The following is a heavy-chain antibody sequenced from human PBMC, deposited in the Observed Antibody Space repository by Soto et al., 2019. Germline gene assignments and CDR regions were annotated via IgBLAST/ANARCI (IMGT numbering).Heavy chain of an antibody. D-gene: IGHD3-3*02. CDR3: ARVLGNDGFDI. Sequence: SLTCAVGGGSSSSSNGWRWISQPPGKGLEWIGEIYHSGSTNYNPSLKSRVTISVDKSKNQFSLKLSSVTAADTAVYYGARVLGNDGFDIWGQGTMVTVSS. CDR2: IYHSGST. CDR1: GGSSSSSNG. J-gene: IGHJ3*02. V-gene: IGHV4-4*02.